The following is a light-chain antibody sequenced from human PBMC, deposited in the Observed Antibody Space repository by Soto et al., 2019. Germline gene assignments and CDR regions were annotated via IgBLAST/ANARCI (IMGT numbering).Light chain of an antibody. V-gene: IGLV2-11*01. CDR2: DVS. Sequence: QSALTQPGSVSGSPGQSVTISCTGTSSDVGGYNYVSWYQQHPGKAPKLMIYDVSKRPSGVPDRFSGSKSGNTASLTISGLQAEDEADYYCCSYAGSPWVFGGGTKLTVL. J-gene: IGLJ3*02. CDR3: CSYAGSPWV. CDR1: SSDVGGYNY.